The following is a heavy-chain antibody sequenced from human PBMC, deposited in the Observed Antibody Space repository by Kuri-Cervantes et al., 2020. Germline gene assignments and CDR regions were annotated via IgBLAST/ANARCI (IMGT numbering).Heavy chain of an antibody. CDR1: GGSISSSSYY. CDR2: INHSGST. Sequence: SETLSLTCTVSGGSISSSSYYWGWIRQPPGKGLEWIGEINHSGSTNYNPSLKSRVTISVDTSKNQFSLKLSSVTAADTAVYYCARGYYGSGSYYHRPLDYWGQGTLVTVSS. D-gene: IGHD3-10*01. J-gene: IGHJ4*02. V-gene: IGHV4-39*07. CDR3: ARGYYGSGSYYHRPLDY.